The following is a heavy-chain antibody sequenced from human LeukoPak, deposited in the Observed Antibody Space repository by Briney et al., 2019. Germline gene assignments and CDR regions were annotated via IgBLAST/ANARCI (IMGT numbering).Heavy chain of an antibody. D-gene: IGHD2-8*01. CDR1: GGTFSSYA. CDR2: IIPIFGTA. CDR3: ASEDYCTDGVCYTINYYYGMDV. V-gene: IGHV1-69*13. Sequence: SVKVSCKASGGTFSSYAISWVRQAPGQGLEWMGGIIPIFGTANYAQKFQGRVTITADESTSTAYMELSSLRSEDTAVYYCASEDYCTDGVCYTINYYYGMDVWGQGTTVTVSS. J-gene: IGHJ6*02.